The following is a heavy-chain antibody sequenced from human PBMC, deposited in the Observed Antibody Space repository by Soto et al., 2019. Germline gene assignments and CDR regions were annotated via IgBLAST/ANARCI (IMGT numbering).Heavy chain of an antibody. J-gene: IGHJ6*02. V-gene: IGHV4-39*01. Sequence: KPXXTLSLTCTVSGGSVSSSRYYWGWSRKPPGKGLEWIGSIYYSGSTYYNPSLKSRVTISVDTSKNQFSLKLSSVTAADTAVYYCARLRSGVGDVWGQGTTGTVSS. CDR2: IYYSGST. CDR3: ARLRSGVGDV. CDR1: GGSVSSSRYY. D-gene: IGHD2-8*01.